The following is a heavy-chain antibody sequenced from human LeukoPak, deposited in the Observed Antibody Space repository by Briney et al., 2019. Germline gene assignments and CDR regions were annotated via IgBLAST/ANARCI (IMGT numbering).Heavy chain of an antibody. CDR2: ISSSSSYI. V-gene: IGHV3-21*01. J-gene: IGHJ4*02. D-gene: IGHD6-13*01. CDR1: GFTFSSYS. Sequence: GGSLRLSCAASGFTFSSYSMNWVRQAPGKGLEWVSSISSSSSYIYYADSVKGRFTISRDNAKNSLYLQMNSLRAEDTAVYYCARVDSMWYIFDYWGQGTLVTVSS. CDR3: ARVDSMWYIFDY.